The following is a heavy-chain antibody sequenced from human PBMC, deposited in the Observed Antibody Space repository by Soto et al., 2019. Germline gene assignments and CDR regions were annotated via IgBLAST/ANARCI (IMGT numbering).Heavy chain of an antibody. CDR3: ARGLWIQLRNWFDP. CDR2: INHSGGT. V-gene: IGHV4-34*01. D-gene: IGHD5-18*01. Sequence: SETLSLTCAVYGGSFSGYYWSWIRQPPGKGLEWIGEINHSGGTNYNPSLKSRVTISVDTSKNQFSLKLSSVTAADTAVYYCARGLWIQLRNWFDPWGQGTLVTVSS. J-gene: IGHJ5*02. CDR1: GGSFSGYY.